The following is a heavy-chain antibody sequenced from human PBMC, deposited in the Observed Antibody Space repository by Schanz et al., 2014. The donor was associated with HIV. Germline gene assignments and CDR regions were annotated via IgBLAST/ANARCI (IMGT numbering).Heavy chain of an antibody. CDR3: ARDRVGSSASYVTFDI. D-gene: IGHD3-16*01. CDR2: ISYDGTNE. V-gene: IGHV3-33*05. Sequence: QVQLVESGGGVVQPGRSLRLSCAASGFTFSSYGMHWVRQAPGKGLEWVAVISYDGTNEYYADSVKGRFTISRDISDNTVHAQISSLRADDTAVYYCARDRVGSSASYVTFDIWGQGTMVTVSS. J-gene: IGHJ3*02. CDR1: GFTFSSYG.